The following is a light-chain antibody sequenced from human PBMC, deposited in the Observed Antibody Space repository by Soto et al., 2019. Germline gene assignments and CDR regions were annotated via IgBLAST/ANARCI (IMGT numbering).Light chain of an antibody. V-gene: IGKV1-5*01. CDR1: QSILTW. CDR3: QQSYSTPLT. Sequence: DVQMTHSPSTLSASVGDIVTITCRASQSILTWLAWYQQKPGKAPKLLIYDASNLQSGVPSRFSGSVSGTEFTLTISSLQPEDFATYYCQQSYSTPLTFGQGTKVDIK. J-gene: IGKJ1*01. CDR2: DAS.